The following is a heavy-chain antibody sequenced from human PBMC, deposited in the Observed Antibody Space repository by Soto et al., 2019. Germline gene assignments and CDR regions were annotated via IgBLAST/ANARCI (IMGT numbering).Heavy chain of an antibody. CDR2: ISHDGISK. V-gene: IGHV3-30*03. CDR1: GCTFSNYG. J-gene: IGHJ4*02. D-gene: IGHD3-9*01. Sequence: GRPQRLSCAAFGCTFSNYGSHWVRQEPGKGLEWVAVISHDGISKYYVDSVKGRFTISRDNSKNTVYLQMNSLRVEDTAMYYYERGPQYYDILTGYFYWGQGTLVTVSS. CDR3: ERGPQYYDILTGYFY.